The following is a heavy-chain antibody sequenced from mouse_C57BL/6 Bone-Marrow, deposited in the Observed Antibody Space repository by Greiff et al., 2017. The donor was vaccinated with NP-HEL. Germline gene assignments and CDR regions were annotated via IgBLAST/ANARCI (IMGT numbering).Heavy chain of an antibody. CDR3: ARDAWDEGYFDV. J-gene: IGHJ1*03. CDR1: GFTFSDFY. D-gene: IGHD4-1*01. CDR2: SRNKANDYTT. V-gene: IGHV7-1*01. Sequence: EVKLVESGGGLVQSGRSLRLSCATSGFTFSDFYMEWVRQAPGKGLEWIAASRNKANDYTTEYSASVKGRFIVSRDTSQSILYLQMNALRAEDTAIYYCARDAWDEGYFDVWGTGTTVTVSS.